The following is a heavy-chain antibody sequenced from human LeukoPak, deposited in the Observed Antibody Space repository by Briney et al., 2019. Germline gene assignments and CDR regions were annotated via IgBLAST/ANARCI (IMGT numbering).Heavy chain of an antibody. V-gene: IGHV4-38-2*02. J-gene: IGHJ4*02. D-gene: IGHD3-9*01. CDR2: IYHSGST. CDR1: GYSISSGYY. CDR3: ARSSDWDPLDY. Sequence: SETLSLTCTVSGYSISSGYYWGWIRQPPGKGLEWIGNIYHSGSTYYNPSLKSRVTISLDTSKNQFSLRLRSVTAADTAVYYCARSSDWDPLDYWGQGTLVTVSS.